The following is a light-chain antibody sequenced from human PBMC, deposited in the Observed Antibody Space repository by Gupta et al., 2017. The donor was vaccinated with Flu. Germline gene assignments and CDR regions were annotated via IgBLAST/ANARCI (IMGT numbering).Light chain of an antibody. CDR3: AAWDDSLNGHYV. Sequence: VTISCSVSSSNIGSNTVNWYQQVPGTAPNLLIYGNNQRPSGVPDRFSGSKSGTSASLAISGLQSEDEADYYCAAWDDSLNGHYVFGTGTKVTVL. CDR1: SSNIGSNT. V-gene: IGLV1-44*01. CDR2: GNN. J-gene: IGLJ1*01.